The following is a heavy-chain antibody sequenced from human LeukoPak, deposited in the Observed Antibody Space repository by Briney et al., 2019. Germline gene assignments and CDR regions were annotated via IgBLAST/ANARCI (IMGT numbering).Heavy chain of an antibody. V-gene: IGHV1-18*01. D-gene: IGHD4-17*01. Sequence: ASVNVSCKASGYTFTSYGISWVRPAPGQGLEWMGWISAYNGNTNYAQKLQGRVTMTTDTSTSTADMELRSLRSDDTAVYYCARLDATVTSGYFFDYWGQGILVTVPS. CDR1: GYTFTSYG. CDR2: ISAYNGNT. CDR3: ARLDATVTSGYFFDY. J-gene: IGHJ4*02.